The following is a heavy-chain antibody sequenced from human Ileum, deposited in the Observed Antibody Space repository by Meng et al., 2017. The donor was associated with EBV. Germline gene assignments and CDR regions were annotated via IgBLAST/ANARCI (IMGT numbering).Heavy chain of an antibody. J-gene: IGHJ4*02. D-gene: IGHD3-22*01. V-gene: IGHV4-61*03. CDR3: ARGSTFILVD. CDR2: IDYSGSA. Sequence: LAHPSETTPPPCRVSGDSVSNTSDNWCWLRQPPGKGFEWIGYIDYSGSAKYNPSLQSRVDMSVDTSKNHFSLKLRSVTAADTGLYYCARGSTFILVDWGQGTLVTVSS. CDR1: GDSVSNTSDN.